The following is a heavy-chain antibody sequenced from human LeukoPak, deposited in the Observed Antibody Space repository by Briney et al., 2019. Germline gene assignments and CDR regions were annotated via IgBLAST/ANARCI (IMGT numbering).Heavy chain of an antibody. D-gene: IGHD3-16*01. Sequence: PSETLSLTCTVSGGSISSYYWSWIRQPPGKGLEWLGYIFYSGSTSYNPSLNSRVTISVDTSKNQFSLNLTSVTAADTALYYCAKGGTRKTLDYWGQGTLVTVSS. CDR1: GGSISSYY. CDR3: AKGGTRKTLDY. J-gene: IGHJ4*02. V-gene: IGHV4-59*08. CDR2: IFYSGST.